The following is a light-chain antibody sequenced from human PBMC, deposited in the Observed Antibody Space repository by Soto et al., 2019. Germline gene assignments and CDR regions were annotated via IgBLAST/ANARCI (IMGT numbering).Light chain of an antibody. Sequence: QSVLTQPPSASGTPGQRVTISCSGSSSNIGSNTVNWYQQLPGTAPKPLIYSNNQRPSGVPDRFSGAKSGTSASLAISGLKSEDEADYYCAAWDDSLNGWVFGGGTQLTVL. CDR3: AAWDDSLNGWV. V-gene: IGLV1-44*01. J-gene: IGLJ7*01. CDR2: SNN. CDR1: SSNIGSNT.